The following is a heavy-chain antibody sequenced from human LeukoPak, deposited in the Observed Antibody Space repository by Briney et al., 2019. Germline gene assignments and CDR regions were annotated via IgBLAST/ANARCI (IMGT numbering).Heavy chain of an antibody. CDR3: ARDSGSDYENYHYYFMDV. CDR1: GFALSSYN. V-gene: IGHV3-48*02. J-gene: IGHJ6*03. CDR2: ISTSSSVI. Sequence: PGGSLRLSCTASGFALSSYNMNWVRQAPGKGLEWLSYISTSSSVIYQADSVKGRFSISRDNAKNSLYLQMNSLRDEDSAVYYCARDSGSDYENYHYYFMDVWGKGTRVTVSS. D-gene: IGHD4/OR15-4a*01.